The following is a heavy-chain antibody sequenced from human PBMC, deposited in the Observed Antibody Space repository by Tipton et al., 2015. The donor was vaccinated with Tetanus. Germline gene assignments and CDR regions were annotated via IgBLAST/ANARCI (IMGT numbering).Heavy chain of an antibody. Sequence: TLSLTCTVSGGSISSSSYYWGWIRQPPGKGLEWIGSIYYSGSTYYNPSLKSRVTISVDTSKNQFSLKLSSVTAADTAVYYCARQYLTPSPLDYWGQGTLVTVSS. CDR1: GGSISSSSYY. V-gene: IGHV4-39*01. J-gene: IGHJ4*02. CDR3: ARQYLTPSPLDY. CDR2: IYYSGST. D-gene: IGHD1-14*01.